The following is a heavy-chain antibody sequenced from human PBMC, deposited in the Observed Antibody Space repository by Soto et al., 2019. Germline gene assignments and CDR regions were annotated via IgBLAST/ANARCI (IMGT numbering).Heavy chain of an antibody. D-gene: IGHD3-22*01. Sequence: QVQLQESGPGLVKPSGTLSPTCAVSGVSISRSNWWSWVRQPPGKGLEWIGEIYHSGSTNYNPSLKSRVTIAVDKSKNQFSLKLSSVPAADTAVYYCARVADYDSSGYFDYWGQGTLVTVSS. CDR1: GVSISRSNW. CDR3: ARVADYDSSGYFDY. CDR2: IYHSGST. J-gene: IGHJ4*02. V-gene: IGHV4-4*02.